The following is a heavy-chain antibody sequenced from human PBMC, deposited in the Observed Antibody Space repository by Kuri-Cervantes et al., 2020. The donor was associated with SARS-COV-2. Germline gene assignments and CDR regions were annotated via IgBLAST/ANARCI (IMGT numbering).Heavy chain of an antibody. J-gene: IGHJ4*02. CDR3: AKDHMAAMVRGPRGYFDY. CDR2: ISGSGGST. CDR1: GFTFGSYA. Sequence: GESLKLSCAASGFTFGSYAMSWVRQAPGKGLEWVSAISGSGGSTYYADSVKGRFTISRDNSKNTLYLQMNSLRAEDTAVYYCAKDHMAAMVRGPRGYFDYWGQGTLVTVSS. D-gene: IGHD3-10*01. V-gene: IGHV3-23*01.